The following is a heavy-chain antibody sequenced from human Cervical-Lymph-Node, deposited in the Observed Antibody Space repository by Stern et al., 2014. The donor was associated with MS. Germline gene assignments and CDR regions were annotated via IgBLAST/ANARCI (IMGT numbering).Heavy chain of an antibody. J-gene: IGHJ4*02. CDR2: VYQSGSS. Sequence: QVQLVQSGPGLVKPSETLSLTCTVSGASISSSHWTWIRQTPGKGLEWIGNVYQSGSSNYKPSLKSRATIFVDTTKKQISLKLPSVTAADTAVYYCARGRWYGDYWGQVTLVTVSS. CDR1: GASISSSH. D-gene: IGHD2-15*01. CDR3: ARGRWYGDY. V-gene: IGHV4-59*01.